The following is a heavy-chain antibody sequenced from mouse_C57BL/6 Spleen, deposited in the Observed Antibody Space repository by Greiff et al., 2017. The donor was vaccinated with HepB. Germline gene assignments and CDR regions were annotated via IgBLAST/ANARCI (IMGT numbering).Heavy chain of an antibody. CDR2: INPNNGGT. CDR3: ASGAAEVAWFAY. J-gene: IGHJ3*01. CDR1: GYTFTDYY. D-gene: IGHD6-1*01. Sequence: EVQLQQSGPELVKPGASVKISCKASGYTFTDYYMHWVKQSHGKSLEWIGDINPNNGGTSYNQKFKGKATLTVDKSSSTAYMELRSLASEDSAVYYVASGAAEVAWFAYWGQGTLVTVSA. V-gene: IGHV1-26*01.